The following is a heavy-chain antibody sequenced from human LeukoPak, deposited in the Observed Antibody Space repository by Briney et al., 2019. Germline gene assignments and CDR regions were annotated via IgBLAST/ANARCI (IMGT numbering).Heavy chain of an antibody. CDR1: GFTFSSYE. Sequence: GGSLRLSCAASGFTFSSYEMNWVRQAPGKGLEWVSYISSSGSTIYYADSVKGRFTISRDNAKNSLYLQMTSLRAEDTAVYYCARVRYYYGMDVWGQGTTVTVSS. CDR2: ISSSGSTI. CDR3: ARVRYYYGMDV. V-gene: IGHV3-48*03. J-gene: IGHJ6*02.